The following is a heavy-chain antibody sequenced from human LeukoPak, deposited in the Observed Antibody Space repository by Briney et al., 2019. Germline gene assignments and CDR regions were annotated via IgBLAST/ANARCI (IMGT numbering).Heavy chain of an antibody. CDR3: ARDRLSSSWLDY. J-gene: IGHJ4*02. CDR1: GFTFSSYS. D-gene: IGHD6-13*01. CDR2: ISSSSSYI. Sequence: PGGSLRLSCAASGFTFSSYSMNWVRQAPGKGLEWVSSISSSSSYIYYADSVEGRFTISRDNAKNSLYLQMNSLRAEDTAVYYCARDRLSSSWLDYWGQGTLVTVSS. V-gene: IGHV3-21*01.